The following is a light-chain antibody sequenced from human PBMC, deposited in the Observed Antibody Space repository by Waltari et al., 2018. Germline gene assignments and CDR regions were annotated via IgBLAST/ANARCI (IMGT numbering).Light chain of an antibody. J-gene: IGKJ5*01. CDR3: QQYNVWPPIT. Sequence: EILMTQSPATLSLSPGERATLSCRASQSISFNLAWYQHRPGQPPRLLIFHASTRATGIPARFSGSGSATEFTLTIRTLQSEDSGVYYCQQYNVWPPITFGQGTRLEIK. V-gene: IGKV3-15*01. CDR1: QSISFN. CDR2: HAS.